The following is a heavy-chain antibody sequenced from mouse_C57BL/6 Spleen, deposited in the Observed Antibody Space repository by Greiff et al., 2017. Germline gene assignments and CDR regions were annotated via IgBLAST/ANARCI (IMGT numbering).Heavy chain of an antibody. V-gene: IGHV1-64*01. D-gene: IGHD2-4*01. Sequence: QVQLQQPGAELVKPGASVKLSCKASGYTFTSYWMHWVKQRPGQGLEWIGMIHPNSGSTNYNEKFKSKATLTVDKSSSTAYMQLSSLTSEDSAVYYCARKGYYDYDGVPFAYWGQGTLVTVSA. CDR2: IHPNSGST. CDR1: GYTFTSYW. CDR3: ARKGYYDYDGVPFAY. J-gene: IGHJ3*01.